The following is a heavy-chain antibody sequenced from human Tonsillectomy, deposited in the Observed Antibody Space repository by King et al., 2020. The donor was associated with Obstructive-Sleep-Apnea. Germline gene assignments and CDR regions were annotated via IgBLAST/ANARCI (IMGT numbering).Heavy chain of an antibody. Sequence: VQLVESGAEVKKPGASVKVSCKAAGYTFTDYFMHWVRQAPGQGLEWMGWLSPNSGGTNYAQNFRGRVTMTRDTSVNTAYMELTRLTSDDTAVYYCVRDENLDYWGQGTLVTVSS. J-gene: IGHJ4*02. V-gene: IGHV1-2*02. D-gene: IGHD1-14*01. CDR1: GYTFTDYF. CDR2: LSPNSGGT. CDR3: VRDENLDY.